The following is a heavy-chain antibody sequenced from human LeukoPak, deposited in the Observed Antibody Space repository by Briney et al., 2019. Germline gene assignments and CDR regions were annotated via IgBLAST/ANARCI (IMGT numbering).Heavy chain of an antibody. CDR2: IIPIFGTA. CDR1: GGTFSSYA. CDR3: ARVKQLRYYYYYMDV. D-gene: IGHD6-6*01. Sequence: GASVKVSCKASGGTFSSYAISWVRQAPGQGLEWMGGIIPIFGTANYAQKFQGRVTITADESTSTAYMELRSLRSDDTAVYYCARVKQLRYYYYYMDVWGKGTTVTVSS. J-gene: IGHJ6*03. V-gene: IGHV1-69*13.